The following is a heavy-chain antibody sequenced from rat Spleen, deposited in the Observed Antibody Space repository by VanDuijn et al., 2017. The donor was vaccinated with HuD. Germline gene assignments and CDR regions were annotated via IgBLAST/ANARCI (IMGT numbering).Heavy chain of an antibody. CDR1: GFTFSNYG. CDR3: TVAGVPWYLDF. J-gene: IGHJ1*01. CDR2: ISPSGVGI. V-gene: IGHV5-19*01. D-gene: IGHD4-3*01. Sequence: EVQLVESGGGLVQPGRSMKLSCAASGFTFSNYGMHWVRQAPTRGLEGVASISPSGVGIYYRDSMKGRFTISRDNAKISLYLQMDSLRSVDTATYYCTVAGVPWYLDFWGPGTLVTVSS.